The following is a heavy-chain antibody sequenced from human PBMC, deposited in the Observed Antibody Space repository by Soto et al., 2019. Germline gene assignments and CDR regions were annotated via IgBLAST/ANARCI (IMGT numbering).Heavy chain of an antibody. D-gene: IGHD6-13*01. V-gene: IGHV3-23*01. CDR2: ISGSGGST. J-gene: IGHJ4*02. CDR3: AKDLLQYSSSWREFDY. Sequence: GGSLRLSCAASGFTFSSYAMSWVRQAPGKGLEWVSAISGSGGSTYYADSVKGRFTISRDNSKNTLYLQMNSLRAEDTAVYYCAKDLLQYSSSWREFDYWGQGTLVTVSS. CDR1: GFTFSSYA.